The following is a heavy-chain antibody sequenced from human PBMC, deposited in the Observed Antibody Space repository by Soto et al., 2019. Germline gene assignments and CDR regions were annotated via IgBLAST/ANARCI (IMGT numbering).Heavy chain of an antibody. Sequence: EVQLVESAGGLVKPGRSLRLSCVASGFPFNEAWMNWVRQAPGEGLEWVGRIKTSAGGGATDYAAPVQGRFTISRDDSKNALYLHMNSLRTEDTAIYYCTTGSVEGIWGQGTTVTVSS. CDR3: TTGSVEGI. CDR2: IKTSAGGGAT. CDR1: GFPFNEAW. D-gene: IGHD2-15*01. V-gene: IGHV3-15*07. J-gene: IGHJ6*02.